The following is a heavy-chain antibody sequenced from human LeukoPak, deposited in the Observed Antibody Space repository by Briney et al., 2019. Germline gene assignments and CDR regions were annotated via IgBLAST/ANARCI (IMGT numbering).Heavy chain of an antibody. CDR2: IYPGDPDT. J-gene: IGHJ4*02. V-gene: IGHV5-51*01. CDR1: GYSFSNYW. CDR3: ARAPTPVSNPYYFDY. Sequence: GESLKISCKASGYSFSNYWIGWVRQMPGKGLEWMGIIYPGDPDTRYSPSFQGQVTISADKSITTGYLQWSSLKASDTAMYYCARAPTPVSNPYYFDYWGQGALVTVSS. D-gene: IGHD4-11*01.